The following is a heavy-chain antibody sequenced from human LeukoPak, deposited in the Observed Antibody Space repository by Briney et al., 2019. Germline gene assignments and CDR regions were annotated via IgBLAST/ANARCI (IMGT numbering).Heavy chain of an antibody. CDR3: AREGGYSGYLDY. Sequence: SETLSLTCTVSGDSISSYYWTWIRQPPGKELDWIAYISYSGITNYNPSLKNRVTISLDTSKNQFSLRLSSVTTADTAVYYCAREGGYSGYLDYWGQGTLVTVSS. CDR2: ISYSGIT. V-gene: IGHV4-59*01. J-gene: IGHJ4*02. CDR1: GDSISSYY. D-gene: IGHD5-12*01.